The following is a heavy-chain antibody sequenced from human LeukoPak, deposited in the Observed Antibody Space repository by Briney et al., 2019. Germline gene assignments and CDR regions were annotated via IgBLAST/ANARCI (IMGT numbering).Heavy chain of an antibody. CDR3: AREGGVAVAGYFDY. CDR2: IYQTGST. J-gene: IGHJ4*02. CDR1: GGSISSGGYY. V-gene: IGHV4-30-2*01. Sequence: PSETLSLTCTVSGGSISSGGYYWSWIRQPPGKGLEWIGYIYQTGSTYYNPSLKSRVTISIDRSKNEVSLKLTSMTAADTAVYYCAREGGVAVAGYFDYWGQGTLVTVSS. D-gene: IGHD6-19*01.